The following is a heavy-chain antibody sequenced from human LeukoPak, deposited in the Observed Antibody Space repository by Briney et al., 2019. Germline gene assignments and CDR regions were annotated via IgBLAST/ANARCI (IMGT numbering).Heavy chain of an antibody. Sequence: PGGSLRLSCAAAGFSFSSFAMSWVRQAQGKGLEWVSGISTSGGSTYYADSVKGRFTISRDNSKNTLYVQMRSLRAEDTAEYYCAKSRGAINDVFDIWGQGTMVTVSA. J-gene: IGHJ3*02. CDR2: ISTSGGST. V-gene: IGHV3-23*01. CDR3: AKSRGAINDVFDI. CDR1: GFSFSSFA. D-gene: IGHD3-22*01.